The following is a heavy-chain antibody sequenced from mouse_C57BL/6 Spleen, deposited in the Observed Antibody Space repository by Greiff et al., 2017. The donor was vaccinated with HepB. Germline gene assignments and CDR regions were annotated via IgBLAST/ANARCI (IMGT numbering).Heavy chain of an antibody. CDR1: GYSITSGYY. CDR2: IRYDGRT. Sequence: EVQLQESGPGLVKPSQSLSLTCSVTGYSITSGYYGNWIRQFPGNRLEWMGYIRYDGRTNYNPSLKKRISITREKSKNQFFLKLNSVTTEDTATYCCSRGGYAMDYWGQGTSVTVSS. J-gene: IGHJ4*01. V-gene: IGHV3-6*01. CDR3: SRGGYAMDY.